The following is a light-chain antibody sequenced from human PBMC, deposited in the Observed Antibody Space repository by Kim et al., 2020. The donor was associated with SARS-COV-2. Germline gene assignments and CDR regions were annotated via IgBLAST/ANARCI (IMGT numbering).Light chain of an antibody. CDR3: QKYNSAPPLT. CDR2: AAS. CDR1: QGISSY. Sequence: DILMTQSPSSLSASVGDRVTITCRASQGISSYLAWYQQKPGKVPKLLIYAASTLQSGVPSRFSGSGSGTDFTLTISSLQPEDAATYYCQKYNSAPPLTFGGGTKVDIK. J-gene: IGKJ4*01. V-gene: IGKV1-27*01.